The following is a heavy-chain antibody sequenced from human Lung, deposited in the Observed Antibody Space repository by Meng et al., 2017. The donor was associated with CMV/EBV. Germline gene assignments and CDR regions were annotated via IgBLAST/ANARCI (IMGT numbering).Heavy chain of an antibody. Sequence: ASXXVSXKASGYTFTDYFMNWMRQAPGQGLEWMGWINPNSGGTNYAQKFQGRVTMTRDTSISTAYMELSRLRSDDTAVYYSATLGGLSSSSYYYYYYGMDVXGQGXTVTVSS. CDR1: GYTFTDYF. CDR2: INPNSGGT. CDR3: ATLGGLSSSSYYYYYYGMDV. D-gene: IGHD6-6*01. J-gene: IGHJ6*02. V-gene: IGHV1-2*02.